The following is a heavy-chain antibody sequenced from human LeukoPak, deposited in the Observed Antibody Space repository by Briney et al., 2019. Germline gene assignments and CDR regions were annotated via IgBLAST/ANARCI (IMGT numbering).Heavy chain of an antibody. CDR1: GDSISSYY. V-gene: IGHV4-59*08. D-gene: IGHD3-22*01. Sequence: SETLSLTCTVSGDSISSYYWSWIRQPPGKGLEYIGYIYYSGSTNYNPSLKSRVTISVDTSKNQFSLKLSSVTAADMAVYYCARLVRTYYYDSSGYYWDYWGQGTLVTVSS. J-gene: IGHJ4*02. CDR2: IYYSGST. CDR3: ARLVRTYYYDSSGYYWDY.